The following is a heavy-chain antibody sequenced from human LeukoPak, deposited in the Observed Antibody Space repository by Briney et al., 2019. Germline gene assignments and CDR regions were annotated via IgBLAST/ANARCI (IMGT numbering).Heavy chain of an antibody. D-gene: IGHD3-10*01. CDR2: IYYSGST. CDR3: ARLEGYYGSGSSRYYGMDV. Sequence: RASETLSLTCTVSGGSISSYYWSWIRQPPGKGLEWIGYIYYSGSTNYNPSLKSRVTISVDTSKNQFSLKLSSVTAADTAVYYCARLEGYYGSGSSRYYGMDVWGQGTTVTVSS. V-gene: IGHV4-59*01. CDR1: GGSISSYY. J-gene: IGHJ6*02.